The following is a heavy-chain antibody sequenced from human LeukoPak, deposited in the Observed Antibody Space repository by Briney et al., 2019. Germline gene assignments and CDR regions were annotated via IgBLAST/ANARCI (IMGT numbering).Heavy chain of an antibody. CDR2: IYYSGST. CDR1: GGSISSSSYY. V-gene: IGHV4-39*01. Sequence: PSETLSLTCTVSGGSISSSSYYWGWIRQPPGKGLEWIGSIYYSGSTYYNPSLKSRVTISVDTSKNQFSLKLSSVTAADTAVYYCARRGYYDFWSGLVFDYWGQGTLVAVSS. D-gene: IGHD3-3*01. CDR3: ARRGYYDFWSGLVFDY. J-gene: IGHJ4*02.